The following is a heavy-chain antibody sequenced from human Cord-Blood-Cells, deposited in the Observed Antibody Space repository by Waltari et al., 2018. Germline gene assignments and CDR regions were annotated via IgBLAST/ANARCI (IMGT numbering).Heavy chain of an antibody. V-gene: IGHV3-48*03. Sequence: EVQLVESGGGLVQPGGSLRLSCGASGFTFSRYDLLWVRQAPGTGVAWVSYFSSSGSTIYYADSVKGRFTISRDNAKNSLYLQMNSLRAEDTAVYYCARAGGTPYYDFWSGYYWYFDLWGRGTLVTVSS. CDR3: ARAGGTPYYDFWSGYYWYFDL. J-gene: IGHJ2*01. CDR1: GFTFSRYD. D-gene: IGHD3-3*01. CDR2: FSSSGSTI.